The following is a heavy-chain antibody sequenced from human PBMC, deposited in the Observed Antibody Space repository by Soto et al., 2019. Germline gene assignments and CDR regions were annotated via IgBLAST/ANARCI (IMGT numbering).Heavy chain of an antibody. J-gene: IGHJ3*02. CDR2: ISGNGGRT. Sequence: EVQLVESGGGLVQPGGSLRLSCAASGFTFSDYVMHWVRQAPGKGLEYVSAISGNGGRTYYANSVKGRFTISRDNSKNTVFLQMGSLMAEDMAVYYCALGGSYFLSAFDIWGQGAMVTGSS. V-gene: IGHV3-64*01. D-gene: IGHD2-15*01. CDR3: ALGGSYFLSAFDI. CDR1: GFTFSDYV.